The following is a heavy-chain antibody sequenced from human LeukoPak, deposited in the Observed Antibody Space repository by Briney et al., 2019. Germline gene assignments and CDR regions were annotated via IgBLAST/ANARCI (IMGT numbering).Heavy chain of an antibody. CDR1: GGSFSGYY. CDR3: ARLQLWSPYYYYYYMDA. CDR2: INHSGIT. J-gene: IGHJ6*03. D-gene: IGHD5-18*01. V-gene: IGHV4-34*01. Sequence: SGPGLVKPSGTLSLTCAVYGGSFSGYYWSWIRQPPGKGLEWIGEINHSGITNYNPSLKSRVTISVDTSKNQFSLKLSSVTAADTAVYYCARLQLWSPYYYYYYMDAWGKGTTVTVSS.